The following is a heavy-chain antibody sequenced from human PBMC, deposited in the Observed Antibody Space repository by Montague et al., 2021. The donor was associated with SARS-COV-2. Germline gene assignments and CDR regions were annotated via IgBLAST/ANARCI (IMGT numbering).Heavy chain of an antibody. CDR2: ISSNGKT. CDR1: GGSINDHY. D-gene: IGHD2-2*01. J-gene: IGHJ4*02. Sequence: SETLSLTCTVSGGSINDHYRSWIRQSPGKGLEWIGYISSNGKTNYNPSLKSRVTLSADASRNEFSLKPDSVTAADTAVYYCVGGYCGNNRCYAVDYWGQGTLVTVSS. CDR3: VGGYCGNNRCYAVDY. V-gene: IGHV4-4*09.